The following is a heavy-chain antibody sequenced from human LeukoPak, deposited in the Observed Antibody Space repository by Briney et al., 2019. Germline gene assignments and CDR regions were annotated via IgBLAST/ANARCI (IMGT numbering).Heavy chain of an antibody. D-gene: IGHD3-22*01. CDR2: INHSGST. CDR1: GGSFRGYY. V-gene: IGHV4-34*01. J-gene: IGHJ4*02. Sequence: SETLSLTCAVYGGSFRGYYWSWIRQPPGKGLEWIGEINHSGSTNYNSSLKSRVTISVDTSKNQFSLKVNSVTAADTAVYYCARGSDYDSSACEYWGQGTLVTVSS. CDR3: ARGSDYDSSACEY.